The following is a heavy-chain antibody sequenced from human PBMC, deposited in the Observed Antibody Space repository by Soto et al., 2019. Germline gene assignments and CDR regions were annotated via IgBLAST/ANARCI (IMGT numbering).Heavy chain of an antibody. V-gene: IGHV4-39*01. CDR3: ARQYYYDSRATFFQH. J-gene: IGHJ1*01. CDR2: IYYSGST. D-gene: IGHD3-22*01. Sequence: SETLSLTCTVSGGSITSSSYYWGWIRQPPGKGLEWIGSIYYSGSTYYNPSLKSRVTISVDTSKNQFSLKLSSVTAADTAVYYCARQYYYDSRATFFQHWGQGTLVTVSS. CDR1: GGSITSSSYY.